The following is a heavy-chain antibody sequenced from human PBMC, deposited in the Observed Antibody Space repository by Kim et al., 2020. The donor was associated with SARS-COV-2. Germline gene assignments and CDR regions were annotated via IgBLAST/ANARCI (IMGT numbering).Heavy chain of an antibody. D-gene: IGHD6-19*01. V-gene: IGHV4-34*01. Sequence: SETLSLTCAVYGGSFSGYYWSWIRQPPGKGLEWIGEINHSGSTNYNPSLESRVTISVDTSKNQFSLKLSSVTAADTAVYYCARGLVVAAYYYYGMDVWGQGTTVTVSS. CDR3: ARGLVVAAYYYYGMDV. CDR2: INHSGST. J-gene: IGHJ6*02. CDR1: GGSFSGYY.